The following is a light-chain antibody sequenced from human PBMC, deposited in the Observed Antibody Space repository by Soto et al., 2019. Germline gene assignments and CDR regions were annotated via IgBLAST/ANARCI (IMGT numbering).Light chain of an antibody. CDR3: QQYGKWPPLYT. CDR1: QSVSSY. Sequence: EIVMTQSPATLSVSPGERATLSCRASQSVSSYLAWNQQKPGLPPRLLIYDASTRATGIPDRFSGSGAGTDYTLTISSLQSADFAVYYCQQYGKWPPLYTFGRGTKLEIK. CDR2: DAS. J-gene: IGKJ2*01. V-gene: IGKV3-15*01.